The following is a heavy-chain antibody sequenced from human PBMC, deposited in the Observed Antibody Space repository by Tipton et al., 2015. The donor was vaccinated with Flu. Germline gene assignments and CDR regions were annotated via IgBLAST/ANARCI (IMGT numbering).Heavy chain of an antibody. Sequence: SLRLSCVASGFTFSSYEMNWVRQAPGKGLEWVSYISGGANSIYYADSVKGRFTTSRDDPKNTLYLQMSSLRVEDTAVYYCARVREADYAYGMDVWGQGTTVIVSS. CDR2: ISGGANSI. D-gene: IGHD3-16*01. V-gene: IGHV3-48*03. J-gene: IGHJ6*02. CDR1: GFTFSSYE. CDR3: ARVREADYAYGMDV.